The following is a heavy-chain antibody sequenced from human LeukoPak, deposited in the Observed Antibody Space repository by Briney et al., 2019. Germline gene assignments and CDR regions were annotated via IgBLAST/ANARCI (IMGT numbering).Heavy chain of an antibody. CDR2: MSILSGIT. Sequence: PGGSLRLSCAGSGFPFSGYSMNWVRQTPGKGLEWVSSMSILSGITYYAESVKGRFTVSRDNVKNLLHLQMNSLRVEDTAIYYCAREFEYSTSGAGYWGQGTLVTVSS. CDR1: GFPFSGYS. CDR3: AREFEYSTSGAGY. V-gene: IGHV3-21*01. J-gene: IGHJ4*02. D-gene: IGHD6-6*01.